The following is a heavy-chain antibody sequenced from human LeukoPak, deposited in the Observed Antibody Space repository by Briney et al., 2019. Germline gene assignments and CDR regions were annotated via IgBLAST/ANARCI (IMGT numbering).Heavy chain of an antibody. CDR1: GGSFSGYY. J-gene: IGHJ2*01. Sequence: SETLSLTCAVYGGSFSGYYWSWIRQPPGKGLEWIGEINHSGSTNYNPSLKSRVTISVDTSKNQFSLKLSSVTAADTAVYYCARRDYGNWYFDLWGRGTLVTVSS. D-gene: IGHD4-17*01. V-gene: IGHV4-34*01. CDR3: ARRDYGNWYFDL. CDR2: INHSGST.